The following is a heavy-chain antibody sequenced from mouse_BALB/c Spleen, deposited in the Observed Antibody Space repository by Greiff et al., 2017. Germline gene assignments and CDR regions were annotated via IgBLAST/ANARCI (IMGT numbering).Heavy chain of an antibody. J-gene: IGHJ1*01. CDR2: ISSGGST. CDR1: GFTFSSYA. CDR3: ARAWGSSSWYFDV. Sequence: DVMLVESGGGLVKPGGSLKLSCAASGFTFSSYAMSWVRQTPEKRLEWVASISSGGSTYYPDSVKGRFTISRDNARNILYLQMSSLRSEDTAMYYCARAWGSSSWYFDVWGAGTTVTVSS. V-gene: IGHV5-6-5*01. D-gene: IGHD1-1*01.